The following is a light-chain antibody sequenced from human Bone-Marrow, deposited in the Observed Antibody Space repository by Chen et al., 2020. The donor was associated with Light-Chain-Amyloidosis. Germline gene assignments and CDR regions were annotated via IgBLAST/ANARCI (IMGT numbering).Light chain of an antibody. Sequence: SALPQPASGSGSPGQSIPTPSTVTSGDVGTSNYVSWSQQTPGKAPKVIIYAVSNRPSGVSNRFSGYKSGNTASLTISVLQAEDEADYYCSSFTSSSSYVFGPGTKVTVL. V-gene: IGLV2-14*01. CDR2: AVS. CDR3: SSFTSSSSYV. CDR1: SGDVGTSNY. J-gene: IGLJ1*01.